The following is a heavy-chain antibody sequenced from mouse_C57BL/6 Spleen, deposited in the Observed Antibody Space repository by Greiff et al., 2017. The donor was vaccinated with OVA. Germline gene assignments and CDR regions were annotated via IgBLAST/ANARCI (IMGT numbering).Heavy chain of an antibody. Sequence: VHLVESGAELVRPGASVTLSCKASGYTFTDYEMHWVKQTPVHGLEWIGAIDPETGGTAYNQKFKGKAILTADKSSSTAYMELRSLTSEDSAVYYCTRYTMVTSYYFDYWGQGTTLTVSS. CDR2: IDPETGGT. D-gene: IGHD2-1*01. CDR1: GYTFTDYE. CDR3: TRYTMVTSYYFDY. J-gene: IGHJ2*01. V-gene: IGHV1-15*01.